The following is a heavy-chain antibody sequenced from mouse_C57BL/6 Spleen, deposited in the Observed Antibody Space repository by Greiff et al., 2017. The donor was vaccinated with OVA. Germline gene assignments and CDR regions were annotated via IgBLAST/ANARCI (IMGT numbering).Heavy chain of an antibody. CDR1: GFNIKDYY. Sequence: EVQLQQSGAELVRPGASVKLSCTASGFNIKDYYMHWVKQRPEQGLVWIGRIDPEDGDTEYAPKFQGKATMTADTSSNTAYLQLSSLTSEDTAVYYCTSPNWTHSPYWGQGTLVTVSA. V-gene: IGHV14-1*01. CDR2: IDPEDGDT. J-gene: IGHJ3*01. D-gene: IGHD4-1*01. CDR3: TSPNWTHSPY.